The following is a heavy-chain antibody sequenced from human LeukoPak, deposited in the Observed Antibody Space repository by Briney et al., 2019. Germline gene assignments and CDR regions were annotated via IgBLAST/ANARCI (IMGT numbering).Heavy chain of an antibody. V-gene: IGHV1-2*02. CDR2: INPNSGGT. J-gene: IGHJ4*02. CDR3: ATRIAVAGFDY. Sequence: ASVKVSCKASGYTFTAYYMHWVRQAPGQGLEWMGWINPNSGGTNHAQKFQGRVTMTRDTSISTAYMELSRLRSDVTAVYYCATRIAVAGFDYWGQGTLVTVSS. D-gene: IGHD6-19*01. CDR1: GYTFTAYY.